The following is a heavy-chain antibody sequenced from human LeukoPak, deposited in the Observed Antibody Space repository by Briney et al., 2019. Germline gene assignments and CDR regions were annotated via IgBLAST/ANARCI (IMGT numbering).Heavy chain of an antibody. V-gene: IGHV1-2*02. CDR1: GYTLTELS. J-gene: IGHJ4*02. D-gene: IGHD1-26*01. Sequence: GASVKVSCNVSGYTLTELSMHWVRQAPGKGLEWMGWINPHSGGTDHAQKLQGRVTMTTDTSTSTAYMELRSLRSDDTAMYYCARSAQWVLLSYFDYWGQGTLVTVSS. CDR3: ARSAQWVLLSYFDY. CDR2: INPHSGGT.